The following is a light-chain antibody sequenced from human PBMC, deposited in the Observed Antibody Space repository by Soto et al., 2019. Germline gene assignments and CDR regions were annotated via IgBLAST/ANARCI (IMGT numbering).Light chain of an antibody. CDR1: QTISVY. J-gene: IGKJ2*01. Sequence: DIQMTQSPSSLSASLGDRVTITCRASQTISVYLNWYQQKPGNAPQLLIYAASILQSGVPSRFSASGSGTDFSLTISSLQPEDFATYYCQQSYISPFTFGQATNLEIK. V-gene: IGKV1-39*01. CDR3: QQSYISPFT. CDR2: AAS.